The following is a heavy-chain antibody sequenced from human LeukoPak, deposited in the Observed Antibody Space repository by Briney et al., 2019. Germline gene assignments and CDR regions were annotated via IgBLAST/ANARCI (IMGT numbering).Heavy chain of an antibody. Sequence: SETLSLTCTVSGGSISSYYWSWIRQPPGKGLEWIGSIYHSGSTSYNPSLKSRVTISVDTSKNQFSLRLRSVTAADTAVYYCARVGAGRIVVVPAAKYYYYYYMDVWGKGTTVTVSS. CDR3: ARVGAGRIVVVPAAKYYYYYYMDV. J-gene: IGHJ6*03. V-gene: IGHV4-39*07. CDR1: GGSISSYY. CDR2: IYHSGST. D-gene: IGHD2-2*01.